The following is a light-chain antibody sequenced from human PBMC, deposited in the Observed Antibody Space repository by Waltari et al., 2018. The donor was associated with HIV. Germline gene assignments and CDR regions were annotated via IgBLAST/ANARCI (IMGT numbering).Light chain of an antibody. Sequence: SYQLTQPPSVSVSPGQTATISCSGDDLGKKYVCWFQQKAGQSPVMVIYQDFNRPSGIPARFPRSTSGNTAPRTGSGTQAMEDADYSCQTRDTNRGVVLGGGTKLTV. CDR1: DLGKKY. CDR3: QTRDTNRGVV. CDR2: QDF. V-gene: IGLV3-1*01. J-gene: IGLJ2*01.